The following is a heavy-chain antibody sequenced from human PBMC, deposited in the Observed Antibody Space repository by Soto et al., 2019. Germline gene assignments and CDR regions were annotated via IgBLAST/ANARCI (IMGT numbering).Heavy chain of an antibody. J-gene: IGHJ6*02. V-gene: IGHV3-74*01. CDR3: ARDPRWYYYGSGSYHYYYYGMDV. Sequence: GGSLRLSCAASGFTFSSYWMHWVRQAPGKGLVWVSRINSDGSSTSYADSVKGRFTISRDNAKNTLYLQMNSLRAEDTAVYYCARDPRWYYYGSGSYHYYYYGMDVWGQGTTVTVSS. D-gene: IGHD3-10*01. CDR2: INSDGSST. CDR1: GFTFSSYW.